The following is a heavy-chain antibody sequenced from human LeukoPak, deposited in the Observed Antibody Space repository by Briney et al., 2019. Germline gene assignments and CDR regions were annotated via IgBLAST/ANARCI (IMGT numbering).Heavy chain of an antibody. V-gene: IGHV4-30-2*05. CDR1: GGSISSGGYS. CDR2: IYYSGST. D-gene: IGHD5-18*01. J-gene: IGHJ4*02. Sequence: PSETLSLTCAVSGGSISSGGYSWSWIRQPPGKGLEWIGYIYYSGSTYYNPSLKSRVTISVDTSKNQFSLKLSSVTAADTAVYYCARDIGYGGIDYWGQGTLVTVSS. CDR3: ARDIGYGGIDY.